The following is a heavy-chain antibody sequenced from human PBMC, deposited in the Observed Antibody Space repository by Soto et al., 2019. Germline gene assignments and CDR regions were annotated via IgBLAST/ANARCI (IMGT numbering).Heavy chain of an antibody. V-gene: IGHV4-59*01. CDR3: ARDESEDIVVVPAAI. D-gene: IGHD2-2*01. J-gene: IGHJ4*02. CDR2: IYYSGST. Sequence: SETMSLTCTVSGGSISSYYGSWIRQHPGKGLEWIGYIYYSGSTNYNPSLKSRVTISVDTSKNQFSLKLSSVTAADTAVYYCARDESEDIVVVPAAIWGQGTLVTVSS. CDR1: GGSISSYY.